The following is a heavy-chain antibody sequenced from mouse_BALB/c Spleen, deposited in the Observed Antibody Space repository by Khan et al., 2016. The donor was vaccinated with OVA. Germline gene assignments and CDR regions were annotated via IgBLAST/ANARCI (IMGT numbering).Heavy chain of an antibody. D-gene: IGHD3-3*01. CDR2: ISSDGDYT. V-gene: IGHV5-6*01. J-gene: IGHJ3*01. CDR3: ASHLAGSFAY. CDR1: GFTFSSYS. Sequence: EVQLVESGGDLMKPGGSLKLSCAASGFTFSSYSMSWVRQTPDKGLEWVATISSDGDYTYFPDSVKGRFTISRDNAKNTLNLQMSSLKCEDTALYYCASHLAGSFAYWGQGTLVTVSA.